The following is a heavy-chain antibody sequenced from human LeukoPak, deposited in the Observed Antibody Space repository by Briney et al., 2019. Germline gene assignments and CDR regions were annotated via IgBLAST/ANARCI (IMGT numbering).Heavy chain of an antibody. Sequence: SETLSLTCAVYGWSFSGYYWSWIRQPPGKGLEWIGEINHSGSTNYNPSLKSRVTISVDTSKNQFSLKLSSVTAADTAVYYCARGLHYYDSSGYYVYFQHWGQGTLVTVSS. CDR3: ARGLHYYDSSGYYVYFQH. CDR2: INHSGST. D-gene: IGHD3-22*01. J-gene: IGHJ1*01. V-gene: IGHV4-34*01. CDR1: GWSFSGYY.